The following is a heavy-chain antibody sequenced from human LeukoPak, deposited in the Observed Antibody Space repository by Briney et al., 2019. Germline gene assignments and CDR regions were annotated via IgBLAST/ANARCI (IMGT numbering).Heavy chain of an antibody. CDR2: ISSSGSTI. Sequence: GGFPRLSCAASGFTFSSYEMNWGRQAPGKGLGWVSYISSSGSTIYYANSVKGRFTISRDNAKNSLYLQMNSLRAEDTAVYYCARSVKRLNAGCGQGSPLTISS. V-gene: IGHV3-48*03. CDR1: GFTFSSYE. D-gene: IGHD5-12*01. CDR3: ARSVKRLNAG. J-gene: IGHJ6*01.